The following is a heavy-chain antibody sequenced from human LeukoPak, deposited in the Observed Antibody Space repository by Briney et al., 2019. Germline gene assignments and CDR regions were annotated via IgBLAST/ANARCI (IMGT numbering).Heavy chain of an antibody. V-gene: IGHV4-39*07. J-gene: IGHJ6*02. Sequence: PSETLSLTCTVSGGSISSSSYYWGWIRQPPGKGLEWIGSNYYSGSTYYNPSLKSRVTISVDTSKTQFSLKLSSVTAADTAVYYCARDEVRGAEPYYYYGMDVWGQGTTVTVSS. CDR2: NYYSGST. CDR1: GGSISSSSYY. D-gene: IGHD3-10*01. CDR3: ARDEVRGAEPYYYYGMDV.